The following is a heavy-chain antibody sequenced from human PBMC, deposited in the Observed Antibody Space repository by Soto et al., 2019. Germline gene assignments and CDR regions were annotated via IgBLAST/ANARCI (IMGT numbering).Heavy chain of an antibody. CDR3: ARDLKPRWLQFGRYYCYGMDV. CDR1: GFTFSSYS. V-gene: IGHV3-48*02. Sequence: GGSLRLSCAASGFTFSSYSMNWVRQAPGKGLEWVSYISSSSSTIYYADSVKGRFTISRDNAKNSLYLQMNSLRDEDMAVYYCARDLKPRWLQFGRYYCYGMDVWGQGTTVTVSS. J-gene: IGHJ6*02. CDR2: ISSSSSTI. D-gene: IGHD5-12*01.